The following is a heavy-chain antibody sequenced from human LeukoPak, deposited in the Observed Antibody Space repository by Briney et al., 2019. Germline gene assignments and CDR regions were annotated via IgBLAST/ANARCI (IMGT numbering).Heavy chain of an antibody. V-gene: IGHV4-59*01. CDR2: IYYSGST. CDR1: GGSISSYY. CDR3: ARADGGSRWPYYYYYGMDV. Sequence: PSETLSLTCTVSGGSISSYYWSWIRQPPGKGLEWIGYIYYSGSTNYNPSLKSRVTISVDTSKNQFSLKLSSVTAADTAVYYCARADGGSRWPYYYYYGMDVWGQGTTVTVSS. J-gene: IGHJ6*02. D-gene: IGHD1-26*01.